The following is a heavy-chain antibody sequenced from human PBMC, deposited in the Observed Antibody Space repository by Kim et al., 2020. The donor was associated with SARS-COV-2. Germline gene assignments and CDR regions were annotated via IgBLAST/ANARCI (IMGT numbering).Heavy chain of an antibody. D-gene: IGHD3-22*01. V-gene: IGHV3-53*01. CDR1: GFTVSSNY. Sequence: GGSLRLSCAASGFTVSSNYMSWVRQAPGKGLEWVSVIYSGGNTYYADSVKGRFTISRDNSKNTLYLQMNSLRAEDTAVDYCARDRWYDSIGPNGSYDDYGMDVWGQGTTVTVS. CDR3: ARDRWYDSIGPNGSYDDYGMDV. J-gene: IGHJ6*02. CDR2: IYSGGNT.